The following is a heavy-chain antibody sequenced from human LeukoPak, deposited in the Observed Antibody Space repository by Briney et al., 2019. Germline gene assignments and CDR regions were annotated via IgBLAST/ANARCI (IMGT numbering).Heavy chain of an antibody. Sequence: GGSLRLSRAASGFTFSSYDMYWVRQAPGKGLEWVAVTSYDGSNEYYADSVKGRFTISRDNSKNTLYLQMNSLRDEDTAVYYCAELGITMIGGVWGKGTTVTISS. D-gene: IGHD3-10*02. J-gene: IGHJ6*04. CDR3: AELGITMIGGV. CDR1: GFTFSSYD. CDR2: TSYDGSNE. V-gene: IGHV3-30*18.